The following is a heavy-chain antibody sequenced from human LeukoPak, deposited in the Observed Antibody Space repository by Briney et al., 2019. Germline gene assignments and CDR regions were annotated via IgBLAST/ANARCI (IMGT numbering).Heavy chain of an antibody. CDR1: GFTFTNAW. Sequence: PGGSLRLSCAASGFTFTNAWMTWVRQAPGKGLEWVGRIKSKGDGETTDYAEPVKGRFSMSRGDSEATMYLQMYGLEAEDTAVYYCTTDRGLTMIRGVLVDWGLGALVTVSS. J-gene: IGHJ4*02. V-gene: IGHV3-15*01. CDR2: IKSKGDGETT. CDR3: TTDRGLTMIRGVLVD. D-gene: IGHD3-10*01.